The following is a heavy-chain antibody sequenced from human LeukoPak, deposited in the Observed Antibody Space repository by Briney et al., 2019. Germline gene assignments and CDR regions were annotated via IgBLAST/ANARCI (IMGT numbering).Heavy chain of an antibody. CDR3: AKGRYSGTYLFDY. D-gene: IGHD1-26*01. CDR2: ISGSGGST. CDR1: GFTHSSYA. Sequence: GGSLRLSCAASGFTHSSYAMSWVRQAAGKGLEWASAISGSGGSTYYADSVKGRFTISRDNSKNTLYLQMNSLRAEDTAVYYCAKGRYSGTYLFDYWGQGTLVTVSS. V-gene: IGHV3-23*01. J-gene: IGHJ4*02.